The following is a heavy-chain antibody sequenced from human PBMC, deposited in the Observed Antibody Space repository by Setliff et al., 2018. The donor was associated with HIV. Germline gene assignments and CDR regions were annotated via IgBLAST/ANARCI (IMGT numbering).Heavy chain of an antibody. CDR3: ARELLRSWDGSENSYKPYYFDY. V-gene: IGHV4-38-2*02. CDR1: GDSISSDFY. Sequence: SETLSLTCTVSGDSISSDFYWGWIRQPPGKGLEWIGSIYNRGSTYYNPSLKSRVTISVDTSKNQFSLKLSSVTAADTAVYYCARELLRSWDGSENSYKPYYFDYWGQGTLVTVSS. J-gene: IGHJ4*02. CDR2: IYNRGST. D-gene: IGHD3-10*01.